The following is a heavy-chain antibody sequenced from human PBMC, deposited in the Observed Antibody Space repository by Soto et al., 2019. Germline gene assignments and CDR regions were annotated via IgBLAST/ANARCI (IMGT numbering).Heavy chain of an antibody. CDR3: AKDLKRYCSGGSCYLNFYYYYYGMDV. Sequence: AXGSLRLSCAASGFTFSSYGMHGVRQAPGKGLEWVAVISYDGSNKYYADSVKGRFTISRDNSKNTLYLQMNSLRAEDTAVYYCAKDLKRYCSGGSCYLNFYYYYYGMDVWGQGTTVTVSS. D-gene: IGHD2-15*01. J-gene: IGHJ6*02. V-gene: IGHV3-30*18. CDR1: GFTFSSYG. CDR2: ISYDGSNK.